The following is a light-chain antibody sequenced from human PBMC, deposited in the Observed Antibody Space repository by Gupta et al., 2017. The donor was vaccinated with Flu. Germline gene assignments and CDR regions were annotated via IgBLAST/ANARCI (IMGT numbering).Light chain of an antibody. J-gene: IGKJ1*01. CDR2: KAS. V-gene: IGKV1-5*03. CDR3: QQYNSYSWT. CDR1: QSISSW. Sequence: PSTLSASAGDRVTITCRASQSISSWLAWYLQKPGKAPKLLIYKASNLKNGGPSRFIGRGSGTEVTLTISSLQPDDVATYYCQQYNSYSWTFGQGTKVEIK.